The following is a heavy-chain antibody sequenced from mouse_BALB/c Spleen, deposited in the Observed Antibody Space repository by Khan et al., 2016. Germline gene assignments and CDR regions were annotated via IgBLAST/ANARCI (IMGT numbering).Heavy chain of an antibody. CDR3: VRIEDR. Sequence: QVQLKQSGPGLVAPSQSLSITCTVSGFSLTSYGVHWVRQPPGKGLEWLGVIWAGGSTNYNSALMSSLSISKDNSKSQVFLKRHSRQTDDNAMYYCVRIEDRWGQGTTLTVSS. CDR1: GFSLTSYG. CDR2: IWAGGST. V-gene: IGHV2-9*02. J-gene: IGHJ2*01.